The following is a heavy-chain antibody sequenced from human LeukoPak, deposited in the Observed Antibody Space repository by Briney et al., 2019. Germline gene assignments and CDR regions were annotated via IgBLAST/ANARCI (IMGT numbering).Heavy chain of an antibody. J-gene: IGHJ2*01. CDR3: ARRYMGDYAFWYFDL. Sequence: SETLSLTCTVSGGSISSGSYYWGWIRQPPGKGLEWIGSIYYSGSTYYNPSLKSRVTISVDTSKNQFSLKLSSVTAADTAVYYCARRYMGDYAFWYFDLWGRGTLVTVSS. V-gene: IGHV4-39*01. D-gene: IGHD4-17*01. CDR1: GGSISSGSYY. CDR2: IYYSGST.